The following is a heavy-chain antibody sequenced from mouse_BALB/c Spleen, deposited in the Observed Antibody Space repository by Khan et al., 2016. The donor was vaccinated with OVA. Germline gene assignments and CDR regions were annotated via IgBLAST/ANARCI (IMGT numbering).Heavy chain of an antibody. V-gene: IGHV9-3-1*01. J-gene: IGHJ3*01. CDR2: INTYTGEA. D-gene: IGHD2-1*01. Sequence: QIQLVQSGPELKKPGETVKISCKASGYTLTNYGMNWVKQAPGKGLKWMGRINTYTGEATYADDFKGRFAFSLETSASTAYLQINNLKNEDTATYFCSRSNGNYWFAYWGQGTLVTVSA. CDR1: GYTLTNYG. CDR3: SRSNGNYWFAY.